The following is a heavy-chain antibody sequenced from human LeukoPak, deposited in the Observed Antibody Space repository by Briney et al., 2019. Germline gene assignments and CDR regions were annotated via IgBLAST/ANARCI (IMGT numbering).Heavy chain of an antibody. CDR1: GGSISSYY. J-gene: IGHJ4*02. Sequence: PSETLSLTCTGPGGSISSYYWSWIRQPPGKGLEWIGYIYYSGSTNYNPSLKSRVTRSVDTSKNQFSLKLSSVTAADTAVYYCARAQGATEFDYWGQGTLVTVSS. V-gene: IGHV4-59*01. D-gene: IGHD1-26*01. CDR3: ARAQGATEFDY. CDR2: IYYSGST.